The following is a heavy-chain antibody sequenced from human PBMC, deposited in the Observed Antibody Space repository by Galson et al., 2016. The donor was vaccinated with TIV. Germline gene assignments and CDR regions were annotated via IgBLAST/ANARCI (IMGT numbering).Heavy chain of an antibody. CDR1: GYTLSEIA. Sequence: SVKVSCKVSGYTLSEIAMHWVRQAPGKGLEWMGGFDPEAGRTIYAQKFHGRVTVTEGTATDTAYMEVNNLGSDDTAVYYCATVAWFPGLSLDSWGQGTLVTVSS. V-gene: IGHV1-24*01. CDR2: FDPEAGRT. J-gene: IGHJ4*02. CDR3: ATVAWFPGLSLDS. D-gene: IGHD3-22*01.